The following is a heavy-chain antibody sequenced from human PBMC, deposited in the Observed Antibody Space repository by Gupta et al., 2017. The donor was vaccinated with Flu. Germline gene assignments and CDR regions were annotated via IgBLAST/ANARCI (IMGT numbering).Heavy chain of an antibody. J-gene: IGHJ4*02. D-gene: IGHD6-19*01. CDR2: IRSKAYGGTT. CDR3: TSGRLIAVAATVFDY. CDR1: GFTFGDYA. Sequence: EVQLVESGGGLVQPGRSLRLSCTASGFTFGDYAMSWFRQAPGKGLEWVGFIRSKAYGGTTEYAASVKGRFTISRDDSKSIAYLQMNSLKTEDTAVYYCTSGRLIAVAATVFDYWGQGTLVTVSS. V-gene: IGHV3-49*03.